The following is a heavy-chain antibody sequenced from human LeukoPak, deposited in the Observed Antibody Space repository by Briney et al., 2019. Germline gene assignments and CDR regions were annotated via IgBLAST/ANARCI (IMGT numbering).Heavy chain of an antibody. V-gene: IGHV3-43*02. CDR3: ASRREASLFGY. CDR1: GFTFDDYA. CDR2: ISGDGGST. D-gene: IGHD1-26*01. J-gene: IGHJ4*02. Sequence: GGSLRLSCAASGFTFDDYAMHWVRHAPGKGLEWVSLISGDGGSTYYADSVKGRFTISRDNSKNSLYLQMNSLRTEDTALYYCASRREASLFGYWGQGTLVTVSS.